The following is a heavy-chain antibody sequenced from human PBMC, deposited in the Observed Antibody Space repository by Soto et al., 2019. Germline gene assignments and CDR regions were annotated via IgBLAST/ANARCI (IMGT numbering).Heavy chain of an antibody. V-gene: IGHV4-30-4*01. CDR2: IYYSGST. D-gene: IGHD6-13*01. CDR3: ARALGWVAAWGPYYFDY. CDR1: GGSISSGDYY. J-gene: IGHJ4*02. Sequence: KTSETLSLTCTVSGGSISSGDYYWSWIRQPPGKGLEWIGYIYYSGSTYYNPSLKSRVNISVDTSKNQFSLKLSSVTAADTAVYYCARALGWVAAWGPYYFDYWGQGTLVTVSS.